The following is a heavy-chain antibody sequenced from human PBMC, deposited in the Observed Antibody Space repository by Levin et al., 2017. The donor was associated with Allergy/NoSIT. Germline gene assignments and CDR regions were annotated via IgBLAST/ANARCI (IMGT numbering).Heavy chain of an antibody. CDR3: AKDKVSHVGYCSSTSCYDYGMDV. Sequence: GGSLRLSCAASGFTFSNYAMHWVRQAPGKGLEWVAVISYDGSNKYYADSVKGRFTISRDNSKNTLYLQMNSLRAEDTAVYFCAKDKVSHVGYCSSTSCYDYGMDVWGQGTTVTVSS. CDR2: ISYDGSNK. V-gene: IGHV3-30*04. D-gene: IGHD2-2*01. CDR1: GFTFSNYA. J-gene: IGHJ6*02.